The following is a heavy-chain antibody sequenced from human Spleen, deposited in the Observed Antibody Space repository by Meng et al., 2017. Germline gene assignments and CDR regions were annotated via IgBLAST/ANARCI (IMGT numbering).Heavy chain of an antibody. J-gene: IGHJ4*02. CDR2: ISSDGSYK. Sequence: GGSLRLSCAGSGFTFRDYAMHWVRQAPGKGHEWVAVISSDGSYKDYADSVKGRFTITRDNSKNTVYVQMNSLRSEDTAVYYCAREVAGYFDYWGQGTLVTVSS. CDR1: GFTFRDYA. CDR3: AREVAGYFDY. D-gene: IGHD2-15*01. V-gene: IGHV3-30*01.